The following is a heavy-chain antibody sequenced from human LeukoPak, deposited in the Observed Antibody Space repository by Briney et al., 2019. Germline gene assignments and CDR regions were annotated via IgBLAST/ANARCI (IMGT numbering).Heavy chain of an antibody. CDR3: ARRLSSGWLYDAFDI. D-gene: IGHD6-19*01. J-gene: IGHJ3*02. CDR2: MRPTSGNT. Sequence: ASVKVSCKASGYTFTDNDINWVRQAPGQGLEWMGWMRPTSGNTEYAQKFQGRVTMTRSTPISTAYMELSSLTSEDTAVYYCARRLSSGWLYDAFDIWGQGTMVTVSS. V-gene: IGHV1-8*01. CDR1: GYTFTDND.